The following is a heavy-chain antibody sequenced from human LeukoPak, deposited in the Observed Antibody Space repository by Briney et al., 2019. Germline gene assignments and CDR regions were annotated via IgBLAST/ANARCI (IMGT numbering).Heavy chain of an antibody. D-gene: IGHD6-19*01. Sequence: PGGSLRLSCAVSGFIFSDYYMSWIRQAPGKGLEWVAVISYDGSNKYYADSVKGRFTISRDNSKNTLYLQMNSLRAEDTAVYYCARDGLTVAGTGRSTFDYWGQGTLVTVSS. V-gene: IGHV3-30*03. J-gene: IGHJ4*02. CDR2: ISYDGSNK. CDR1: GFIFSDYY. CDR3: ARDGLTVAGTGRSTFDY.